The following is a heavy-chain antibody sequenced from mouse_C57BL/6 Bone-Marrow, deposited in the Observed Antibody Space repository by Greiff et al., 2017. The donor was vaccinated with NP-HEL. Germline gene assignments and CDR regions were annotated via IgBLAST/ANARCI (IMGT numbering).Heavy chain of an antibody. Sequence: EVQRVESEGGLVQPGSSMKLSCTASGFTFSDYYMAWVRQVPEKGLEWVANINYDGSSTYYLDSLKSRFIISRDNAKNILYLQMSSLKSEDTATYYCARAYYSNYYYAMDYWGQGTSVTVSS. D-gene: IGHD2-5*01. J-gene: IGHJ4*01. CDR2: INYDGSST. CDR3: ARAYYSNYYYAMDY. V-gene: IGHV5-16*01. CDR1: GFTFSDYY.